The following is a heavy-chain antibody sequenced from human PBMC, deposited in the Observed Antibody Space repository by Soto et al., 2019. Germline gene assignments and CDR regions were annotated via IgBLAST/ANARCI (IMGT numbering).Heavy chain of an antibody. CDR1: GYSFTSYW. V-gene: IGHV5-51*03. CDR2: IYPGDSDI. D-gene: IGHD6-13*01. J-gene: IGHJ4*02. Sequence: EVQLVQSGAEVKKPGESLKISCKGSGYSFTSYWIGWVRQVPGKGLECMGIIYPGDSDITYSPSFQGQVTISADKSISTAYLQWSSLKASDTAMYYCARRTYSSSYTHDYWGQGTLVTVPS. CDR3: ARRTYSSSYTHDY.